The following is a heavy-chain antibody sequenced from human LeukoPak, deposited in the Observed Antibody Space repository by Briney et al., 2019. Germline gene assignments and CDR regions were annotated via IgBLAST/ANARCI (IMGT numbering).Heavy chain of an antibody. D-gene: IGHD6-19*01. CDR3: ARQRKAVAIDY. CDR2: IYYSGTT. V-gene: IGHV4-59*11. CDR1: GGSISSHY. J-gene: IGHJ4*02. Sequence: PSETLSLTCTVSGGSISSHYWSWIRQPPGKGLEWIGYIYYSGTTNYNPSLKSRVTISVDTSKNQFSLKLSSVTAADTAVYYCARQRKAVAIDYWGQGTLVTVSS.